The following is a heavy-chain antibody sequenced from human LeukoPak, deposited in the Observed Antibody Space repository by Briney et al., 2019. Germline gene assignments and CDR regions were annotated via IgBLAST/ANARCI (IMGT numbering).Heavy chain of an antibody. D-gene: IGHD3-9*01. V-gene: IGHV1-8*01. CDR1: GYTFTSYD. J-gene: IGHJ4*02. Sequence: ASVKVSCKASGYTFTSYDINWVRQATGQGLEWMGWMNPNSGNTGYAQKFQGRVTMTRSTSISTAYMELSSLRSEDTAVYYCASGILTGYYAVDYWGQGTLVTVSS. CDR2: MNPNSGNT. CDR3: ASGILTGYYAVDY.